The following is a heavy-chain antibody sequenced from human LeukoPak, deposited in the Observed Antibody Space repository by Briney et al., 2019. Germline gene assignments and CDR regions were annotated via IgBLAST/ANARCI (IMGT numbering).Heavy chain of an antibody. CDR3: ARWDRSTAATFDF. J-gene: IGHJ4*02. CDR1: GYTFTNYG. CDR2: ISAHNGNT. V-gene: IGHV1-18*01. Sequence: ASVKVSCKASGYTFTNYGFNWVRQAPGQGLEWMGWISAHNGNTNYAQKVQGRVTMTTDTSTNTAYMELRSLRSDDTAVYYCARWDRSTAATFDFWGQGTPVTVSS. D-gene: IGHD2-15*01.